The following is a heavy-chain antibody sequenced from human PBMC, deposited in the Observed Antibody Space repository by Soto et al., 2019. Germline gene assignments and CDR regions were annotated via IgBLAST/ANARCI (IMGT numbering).Heavy chain of an antibody. V-gene: IGHV3-74*01. J-gene: IGHJ4*02. D-gene: IGHD3-16*01. CDR1: GFTFSSYW. CDR3: AKEGGRGGGCFDY. CDR2: INSDGSST. Sequence: PGGSLRLSCAASGFTFSSYWMHWVRQAPGKGLVWVSRINSDGSSTTYADSVKGRFTISRDNAKNTLYLQMNSLRAEDTAVYYCAKEGGRGGGCFDYWGQGTLVTVSS.